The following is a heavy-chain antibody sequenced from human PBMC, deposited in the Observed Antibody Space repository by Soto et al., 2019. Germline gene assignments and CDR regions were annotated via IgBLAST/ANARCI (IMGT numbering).Heavy chain of an antibody. Sequence: QVQLVQSGAEVKKPGASVKVSCKGLGYNFIKYGINWVRQAPGQGLEWMGWISPYSGYTHSAQKFQGILTLNTDTAATTASMELRSLGSADTALYYCTREAIVVIPTAQPSHFDSWGQGTLVTVSS. CDR3: TREAIVVIPTAQPSHFDS. CDR2: ISPYSGYT. CDR1: GYNFIKYG. J-gene: IGHJ4*02. D-gene: IGHD2-2*01. V-gene: IGHV1-18*01.